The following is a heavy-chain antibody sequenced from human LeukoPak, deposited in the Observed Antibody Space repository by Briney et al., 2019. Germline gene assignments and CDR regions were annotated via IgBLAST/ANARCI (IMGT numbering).Heavy chain of an antibody. J-gene: IGHJ4*02. D-gene: IGHD4/OR15-4a*01. V-gene: IGHV3-53*01. CDR3: ARRAGAYSHPYDY. Sequence: GGSLRLSCTVSGFTVSSNSMSWVRQAPGKGLEWVSFIYSDNTHYSDSVKGRFTISRDNSKNTLYLQMNSLRAEDTAVYYCARRAGAYSHPYDYWGRGTLVTVSS. CDR2: IYSDNT. CDR1: GFTVSSNS.